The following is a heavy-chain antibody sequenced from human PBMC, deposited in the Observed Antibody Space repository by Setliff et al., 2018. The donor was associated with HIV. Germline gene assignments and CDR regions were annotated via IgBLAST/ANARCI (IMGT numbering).Heavy chain of an antibody. J-gene: IGHJ4*02. CDR2: IYHSGST. CDR1: SYSISSGYY. CDR3: ARVQVSGTYPIDY. D-gene: IGHD3-10*01. Sequence: SETLSLTCAVSSYSISSGYYWGWIRQPPGKGLEWIGNIYHSGSTYYNPSLKSRVTISVDTSKNQFSLKLSSVTAADTAVYYCARVQVSGTYPIDYWGQGMLVT. V-gene: IGHV4-38-2*01.